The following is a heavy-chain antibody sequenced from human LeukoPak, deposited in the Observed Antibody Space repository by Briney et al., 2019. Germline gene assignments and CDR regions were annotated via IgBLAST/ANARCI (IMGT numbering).Heavy chain of an antibody. CDR2: IYFSGST. CDR3: ASGPEWLRYPAY. Sequence: PSETLSLTYTVSGASINSNYWSWFRQPPGKEPEWIGYIYFSGSTNYNPSLWSRVAISVDRSRNQFSLKLTSMTAADTAVYYCASGPEWLRYPAYWGQGTLVTVSS. D-gene: IGHD5-12*01. J-gene: IGHJ4*02. CDR1: GASINSNY. V-gene: IGHV4-59*01.